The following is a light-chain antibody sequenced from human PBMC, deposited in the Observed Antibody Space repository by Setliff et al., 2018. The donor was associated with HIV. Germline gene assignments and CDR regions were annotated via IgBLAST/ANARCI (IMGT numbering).Light chain of an antibody. CDR1: NIGSKS. CDR3: QVWDSSSDHPYV. Sequence: YELTQPPSVSVAPGKTARITCGGNNIGSKSVHWYQQKPGQAPVLVISYDSDRPSGIPERFSGSNSGNTATLTISRVEAGDEADYYCQVWDSSSDHPYVFGTGTKGTVL. V-gene: IGLV3-21*04. CDR2: YDS. J-gene: IGLJ1*01.